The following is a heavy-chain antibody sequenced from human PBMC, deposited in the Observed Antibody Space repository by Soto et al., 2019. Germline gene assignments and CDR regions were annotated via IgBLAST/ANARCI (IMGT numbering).Heavy chain of an antibody. Sequence: GASVKVSCKASGYTFTSYYMHWVRQAPGQGLEWMGIINPSGGSTSYAQKFQGRVTMTRDTSTSTVYMELSSLRSEDTAVYYCARGTVTREYYYYMDVWGKGTTVTVSS. D-gene: IGHD4-17*01. CDR1: GYTFTSYY. CDR3: ARGTVTREYYYYMDV. J-gene: IGHJ6*03. V-gene: IGHV1-46*03. CDR2: INPSGGST.